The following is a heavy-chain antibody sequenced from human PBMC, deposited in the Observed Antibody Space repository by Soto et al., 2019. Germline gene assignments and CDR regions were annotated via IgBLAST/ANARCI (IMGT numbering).Heavy chain of an antibody. D-gene: IGHD2-15*01. CDR1: GGSISSYY. CDR2: IYYSGST. J-gene: IGHJ3*01. V-gene: IGHV4-59*01. CDR3: ARDKGASGGEFDV. Sequence: PSETLSLTCTVSGGSISSYYWSWIRQPPGKGLEWIGYIYYSGSTNYNPSIKSRVAISVDTSKNQFSLKLSSVTAADTAVYYCARDKGASGGEFDVWGQGTPVTVSS.